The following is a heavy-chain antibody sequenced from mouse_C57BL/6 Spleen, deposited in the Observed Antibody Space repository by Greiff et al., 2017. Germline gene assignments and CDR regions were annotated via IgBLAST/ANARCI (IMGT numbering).Heavy chain of an antibody. J-gene: IGHJ1*03. Sequence: QVQLQQSGPELVKPGASVKISCKASGYAFSSSWMNWVKQRPGKGLEWIGRIYPGDGATNYNGKFKGKATLTADKSSSTAYMQLSSLTSEDSAVYFCARRGDGYHWYFDVWGTGTTVTVSS. V-gene: IGHV1-82*01. CDR3: ARRGDGYHWYFDV. CDR1: GYAFSSSW. CDR2: IYPGDGAT. D-gene: IGHD2-3*01.